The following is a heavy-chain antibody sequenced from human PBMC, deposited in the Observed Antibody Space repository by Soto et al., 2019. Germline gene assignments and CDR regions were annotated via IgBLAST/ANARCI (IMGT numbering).Heavy chain of an antibody. D-gene: IGHD3-16*01. CDR3: AKEPPARGGGWFDP. J-gene: IGHJ5*02. CDR2: ISVSGGNT. V-gene: IGHV3-23*01. Sequence: EVQLLESGGGLVQPGGSLRLSCAASGFTFSSYAMNWVRQAPGKGLEWVSGISVSGGNTYYADSVKGRFTISRDNSKNTLFPQMNSLRGEDTAVYYCAKEPPARGGGWFDPWGQGTLVTVSS. CDR1: GFTFSSYA.